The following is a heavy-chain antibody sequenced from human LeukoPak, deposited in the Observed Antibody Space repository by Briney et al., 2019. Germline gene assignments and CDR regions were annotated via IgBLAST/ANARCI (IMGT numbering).Heavy chain of an antibody. D-gene: IGHD1-26*01. CDR3: ARDPYSGNYGAYYYYYMDV. V-gene: IGHV3-48*03. J-gene: IGHJ6*03. CDR2: ISSSGSTI. Sequence: GSLRLSCAASGFTFSSYEMNWVRQAPGKGLEWVSYISSSGSTIYYADSVKGRFTISRDNAKNSLYLQMDSLRVEDTAEYYCARDPYSGNYGAYYYYYMDVWGEGTTVTVSS. CDR1: GFTFSSYE.